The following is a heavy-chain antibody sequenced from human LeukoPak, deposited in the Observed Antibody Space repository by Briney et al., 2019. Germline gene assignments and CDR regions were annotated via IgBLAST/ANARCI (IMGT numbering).Heavy chain of an antibody. CDR1: GFTFSSYG. CDR3: AKAYRRGGDYYYYMDV. V-gene: IGHV3-30*18. J-gene: IGHJ6*03. CDR2: ISYDGSNK. Sequence: GRSLRLSCAASGFTFSSYGMHWVRQAPGKGLEWVAVISYDGSNKYYADSVKGRFTISRDNSKNTLYLQMNSLRAEDTAVYYCAKAYRRGGDYYYYMDVWGKGTTVTVSS. D-gene: IGHD1-14*01.